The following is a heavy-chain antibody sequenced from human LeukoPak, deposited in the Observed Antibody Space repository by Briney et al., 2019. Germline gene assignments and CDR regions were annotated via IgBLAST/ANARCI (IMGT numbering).Heavy chain of an antibody. V-gene: IGHV3-48*03. CDR2: ISSSGSTI. J-gene: IGHJ4*02. D-gene: IGHD3-22*01. Sequence: GGSLRLSCAASGFTFSSYEMNWVRQAPGKGLEWVSYISSSGSTIYYADSVKGRFTISRDNAKNSLYLQMNSLRADDTALYYCARDLRPYSSGYYTDVPGDYWGQGTLVTVSS. CDR1: GFTFSSYE. CDR3: ARDLRPYSSGYYTDVPGDY.